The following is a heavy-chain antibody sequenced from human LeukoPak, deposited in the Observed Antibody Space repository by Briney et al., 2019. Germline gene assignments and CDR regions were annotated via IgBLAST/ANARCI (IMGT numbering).Heavy chain of an antibody. J-gene: IGHJ6*02. Sequence: ASVKVSCKASVGTFSSYAISWVRQAPGQGLEWMGRIIPIFGIANYAQKCQGRVTITADKSTSTACMELSSLRSEDTAVYYCARDKNSNSYYYYGMDVWGQGTTVTVSS. CDR1: VGTFSSYA. CDR3: ARDKNSNSYYYYGMDV. D-gene: IGHD2/OR15-2a*01. CDR2: IIPIFGIA. V-gene: IGHV1-69*04.